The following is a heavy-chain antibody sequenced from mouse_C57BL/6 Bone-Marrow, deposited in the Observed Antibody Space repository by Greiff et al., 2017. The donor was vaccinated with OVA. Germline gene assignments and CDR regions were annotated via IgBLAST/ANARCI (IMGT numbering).Heavy chain of an antibody. CDR1: GYTFTTYP. J-gene: IGHJ2*01. D-gene: IGHD1-1*01. Sequence: QVQLQQSGAELVKPGASVKMSCKASGYTFTTYPIEWMKQNHGKSLEWIGNFHPYNDDTKYNEKFKGKATLTVDKSSSTVYLELSRLTSDDSAVYYCARIYYYGSRGDYYFDYWGQGTTLTVSS. CDR2: FHPYNDDT. CDR3: ARIYYYGSRGDYYFDY. V-gene: IGHV1-47*01.